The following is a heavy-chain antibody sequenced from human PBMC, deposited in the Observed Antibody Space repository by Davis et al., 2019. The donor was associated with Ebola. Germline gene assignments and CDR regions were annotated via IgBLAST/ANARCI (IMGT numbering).Heavy chain of an antibody. CDR2: VNPSGGA. D-gene: IGHD3-3*01. Sequence: SETLSLTCPVSGASISTYYWSWIRQPPGKGLEWIGFVNPSGGANYSPSLKSRVTISVDTSKNQFSLKLSSVTAADTAVYYCARVGYDFWSGYSSDNWFDPWGQGTLVTVSS. V-gene: IGHV4-59*01. J-gene: IGHJ5*02. CDR3: ARVGYDFWSGYSSDNWFDP. CDR1: GASISTYY.